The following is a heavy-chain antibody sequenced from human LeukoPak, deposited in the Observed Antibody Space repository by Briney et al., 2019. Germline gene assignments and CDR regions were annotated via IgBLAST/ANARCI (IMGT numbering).Heavy chain of an antibody. Sequence: SETLSLTCSVSGGYISSYYWSWIRQPPGKGLEWIGYIYYSGSTNYNSSLKSRVTISVDTSKNQFSLNLRSVTAADTAVYYCARDGVVTMELDYWGQGTLVTVSS. CDR1: GGYISSYY. CDR2: IYYSGST. V-gene: IGHV4-59*12. J-gene: IGHJ4*02. CDR3: ARDGVVTMELDY. D-gene: IGHD3-3*01.